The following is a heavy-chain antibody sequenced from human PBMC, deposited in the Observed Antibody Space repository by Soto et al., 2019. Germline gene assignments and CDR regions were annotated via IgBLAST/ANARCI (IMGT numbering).Heavy chain of an antibody. D-gene: IGHD6-6*01. V-gene: IGHV4-39*07. Sequence: SETLSLTCTVSGGSISSSSYYWSWIRQPPGKGLEWIGEISQSGNTNYSPSLKSRVSISIDTSKKQFSLNLASVSAADTAVYYCARAPKVSGSSQTRPDFWGQGTLVTVSS. CDR1: GGSISSSSYY. CDR3: ARAPKVSGSSQTRPDF. J-gene: IGHJ4*02. CDR2: ISQSGNT.